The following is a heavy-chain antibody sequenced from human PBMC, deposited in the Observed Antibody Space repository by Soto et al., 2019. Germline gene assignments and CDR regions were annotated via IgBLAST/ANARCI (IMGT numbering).Heavy chain of an antibody. CDR3: GGGGCSSCRLDP. CDR1: GGSITSDF. J-gene: IGHJ5*02. V-gene: IGHV4-59*01. Sequence: SETLSLTCSVSGGSITSDFWSWVRQPPGKRLEHIGFIHYDGTIKYNPSLESRVTITMDTSKNQFSLKLTSLSAADTAVYYCGGGGCSSCRLDPGGEGLLVTVP. CDR2: IHYDGTI. D-gene: IGHD6-6*01.